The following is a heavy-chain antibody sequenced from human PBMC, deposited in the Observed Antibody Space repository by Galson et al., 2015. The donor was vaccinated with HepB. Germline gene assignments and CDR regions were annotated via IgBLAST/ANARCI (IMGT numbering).Heavy chain of an antibody. J-gene: IGHJ6*02. Sequence: SLRLSCAASGFTFSSYGMHWVRQAPGKGLEWVAVIWYDGSNRYYADSVKGRFTISRDNSKNTLYLQMNSLRAEDTAVYYCARGGIAAAGHYYYYYGMDVWGQGTTVTVSS. V-gene: IGHV3-33*08. CDR1: GFTFSSYG. CDR3: ARGGIAAAGHYYYYYGMDV. CDR2: IWYDGSNR. D-gene: IGHD6-13*01.